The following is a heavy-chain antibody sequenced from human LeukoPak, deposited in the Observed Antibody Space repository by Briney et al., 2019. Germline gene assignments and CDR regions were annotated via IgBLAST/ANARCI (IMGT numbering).Heavy chain of an antibody. CDR2: IYYSGST. CDR3: ARDRSGSYYNGWFDP. V-gene: IGHV4-39*07. CDR1: GGSISSSSYY. J-gene: IGHJ5*02. D-gene: IGHD3-10*01. Sequence: SENLSLTCTVSGGSISSSSYYWGWIRQPPGKGLEWIGSIYYSGSTYYNPSLKSRVTISVDTSKNQFSLKLSSVTAADTAVYYCARDRSGSYYNGWFDPWGQGTLVTVSS.